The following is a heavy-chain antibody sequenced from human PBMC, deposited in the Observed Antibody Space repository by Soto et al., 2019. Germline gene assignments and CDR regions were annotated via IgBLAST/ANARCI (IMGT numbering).Heavy chain of an antibody. D-gene: IGHD1-7*01. Sequence: SETLSLTCAVYCESFSGYYWRWLSQPQGKGLEWIGVINHSGSTKYNPSLKSRVTIPVDTSKDQVAVKLSSETAGVTAVYYCARGIDWTYVRWLDPWAEETRVT. CDR1: CESFSGYY. CDR2: INHSGST. J-gene: IGHJ5*02. CDR3: ARGIDWTYVRWLDP. V-gene: IGHV4-34*01.